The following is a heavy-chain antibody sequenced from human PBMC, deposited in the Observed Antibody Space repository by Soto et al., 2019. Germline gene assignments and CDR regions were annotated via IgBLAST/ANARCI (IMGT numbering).Heavy chain of an antibody. D-gene: IGHD2-15*01. V-gene: IGHV1-69*10. CDR3: ASRRSFYYDMDV. CDR2: VIPGLSIT. Sequence: GASVKVSCKASGGTFSSYTISWVRQAPGQGLEWMGGVIPGLSITNYAQKFQDRVTITADESTTTAYMELSSLSSEDTAVYYCASRRSFYYDMDVWGQGTPVTVSS. J-gene: IGHJ6*02. CDR1: GGTFSSYT.